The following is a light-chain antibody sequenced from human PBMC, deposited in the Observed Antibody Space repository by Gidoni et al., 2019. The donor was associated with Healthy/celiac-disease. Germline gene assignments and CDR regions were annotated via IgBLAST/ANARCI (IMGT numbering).Light chain of an antibody. CDR2: QDS. Sequence: SYELTQPPPVSVSPGQTASITCSGDKLGDKYACWYQQKPGQSPVLVIYQDSKRPSGIPDRFSGSNSGNTATLTISGTQAMDEADYYCQAWDSSTWVFGGGTKLTVL. CDR1: KLGDKY. J-gene: IGLJ3*02. CDR3: QAWDSSTWV. V-gene: IGLV3-1*01.